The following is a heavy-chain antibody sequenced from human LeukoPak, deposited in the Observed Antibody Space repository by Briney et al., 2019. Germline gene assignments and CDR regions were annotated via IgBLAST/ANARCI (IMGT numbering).Heavy chain of an antibody. Sequence: GGSLRLSCAASGFTVSSNYMSWVRQAPGKGLEWVSVIYSGGSTYYADSVKGRFTISRDNSKNTLYLQMNSLRAEGTAVYYCARVASSSSWYGAFDIWGQGTMVTVSS. CDR3: ARVASSSSWYGAFDI. J-gene: IGHJ3*02. D-gene: IGHD6-13*01. CDR1: GFTVSSNY. V-gene: IGHV3-66*01. CDR2: IYSGGST.